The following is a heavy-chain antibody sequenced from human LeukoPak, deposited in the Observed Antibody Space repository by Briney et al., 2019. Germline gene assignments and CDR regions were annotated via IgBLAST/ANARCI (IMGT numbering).Heavy chain of an antibody. CDR2: IYPGDSAT. J-gene: IGHJ4*02. D-gene: IGHD6-19*01. CDR3: ARISSGWYTLFDY. CDR1: GYSFTSYW. V-gene: IGHV5-51*01. Sequence: GESLKISCKGSGYSFTSYWIGWVRQMPGEGLEWMGIIYPGDSATRYSPSFPGQVTISADKSISTAYLQWSSLKASDTAMYYCARISSGWYTLFDYWGQGTLVTVSS.